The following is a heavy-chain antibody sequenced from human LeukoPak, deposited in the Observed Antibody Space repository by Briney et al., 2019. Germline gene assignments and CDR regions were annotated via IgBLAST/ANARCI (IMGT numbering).Heavy chain of an antibody. V-gene: IGHV4-61*02. J-gene: IGHJ6*03. D-gene: IGHD6-6*01. CDR3: ARWSGSVTARNYYYYMDV. Sequence: PSETLSLTCTVSGGSVRRGNYYWTWIRQPAGSGLEWIGRIYTSGTTDYNPSLRTRVTISVDASRNQFSLNLSSVAAADTAVYYCARWSGSVTARNYYYYMDVWGEGTTVTVSS. CDR1: GGSVRRGNYY. CDR2: IYTSGTT.